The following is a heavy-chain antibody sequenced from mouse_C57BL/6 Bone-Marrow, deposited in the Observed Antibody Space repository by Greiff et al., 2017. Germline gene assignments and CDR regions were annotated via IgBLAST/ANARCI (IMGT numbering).Heavy chain of an antibody. CDR1: GYTFTSYW. V-gene: IGHV1-74*01. CDR2: IHPSDSDT. D-gene: IGHD1-1*01. J-gene: IGHJ2*01. CDR3: AIERITTVVPYY. Sequence: VQLQQPGAELVKPGASVKVSCKASGYTFTSYWMHWVKQRPGQGLEWIGRIHPSDSDTNYNQKFKGKATLTVDKSSSTAYIQLSSLTSEDSSVYYCAIERITTVVPYYWGQGTTLTVSS.